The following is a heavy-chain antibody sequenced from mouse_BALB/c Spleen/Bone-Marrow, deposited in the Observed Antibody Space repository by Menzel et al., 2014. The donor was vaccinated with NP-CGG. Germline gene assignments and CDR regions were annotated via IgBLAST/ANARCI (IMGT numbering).Heavy chain of an antibody. D-gene: IGHD1-1*01. CDR2: INPDSSTI. V-gene: IGHV4-1*02. J-gene: IGHJ4*01. CDR3: ARLGYYGLMAY. CDR1: GFDFSGYW. Sequence: EVQLVESGGGLVQPGRSLKLSCAASGFDFSGYWMSWVRQAPGKGLEWIGEINPDSSTINYTPSLKDKFIISRDNAKNTMYLQMSKVRSEDTALYYCARLGYYGLMAYWGQGTSVTVSS.